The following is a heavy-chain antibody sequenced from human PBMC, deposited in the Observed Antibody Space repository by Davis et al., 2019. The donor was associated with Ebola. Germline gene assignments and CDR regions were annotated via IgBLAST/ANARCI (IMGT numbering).Heavy chain of an antibody. CDR3: ARDNGGSSPHYYYYYYGMDV. J-gene: IGHJ6*02. CDR2: ISAYNGNT. V-gene: IGHV1-18*01. CDR1: GYTFTNYG. D-gene: IGHD6-6*01. Sequence: ASVKVSCKASGYTFTNYGIGWVRQAPGQGLEWMGWISAYNGNTNYAQKLQGRVTMTTDTSTSTAYMELRSLRSDDTAVYYCARDNGGSSPHYYYYYYGMDVWGQGTTVTVSS.